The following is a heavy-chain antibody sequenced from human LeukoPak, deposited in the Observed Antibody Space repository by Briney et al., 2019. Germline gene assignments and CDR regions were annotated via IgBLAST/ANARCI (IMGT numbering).Heavy chain of an antibody. D-gene: IGHD6-13*01. CDR2: ISWNSGSI. CDR1: GFTFDDYA. J-gene: IGHJ4*02. Sequence: GGSLRLSCAASGFTFDDYAMHWGRQAPGKGLEWVSGISWNSGSIGYADSVKGRFTISRDNAKNSLYLQMNSLRAEDTALYYCAKDRSEGSWYALDYWGQGTLVTVSS. CDR3: AKDRSEGSWYALDY. V-gene: IGHV3-9*01.